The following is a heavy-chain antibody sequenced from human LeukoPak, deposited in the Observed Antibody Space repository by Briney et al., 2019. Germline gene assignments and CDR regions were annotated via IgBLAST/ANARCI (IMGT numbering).Heavy chain of an antibody. D-gene: IGHD3-3*01. Sequence: GGSLRLSCAASGFTFSSYGMHWVRQAPGKGLEWVAVISYDGSNKYYADSVKGRFTISRDNSKNTLYLQMNSLRAEDTAVYYCAKSSGYYTSHYYYGMDVWGQGTTVTVSS. CDR2: ISYDGSNK. J-gene: IGHJ6*02. CDR3: AKSSGYYTSHYYYGMDV. V-gene: IGHV3-30*18. CDR1: GFTFSSYG.